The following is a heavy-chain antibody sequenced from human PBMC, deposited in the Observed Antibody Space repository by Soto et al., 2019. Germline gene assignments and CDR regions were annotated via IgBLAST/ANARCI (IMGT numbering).Heavy chain of an antibody. CDR1: GFTFSCYR. V-gene: IGHV3-21*01. D-gene: IGHD1-26*01. CDR2: ISRSRSYI. Sequence: GPSLTLSRAASGFTFSCYRMACLRQAPWKGLEGVSSISRSRSYIYCACSVKGRFTISIDNSKNSLYLQMNSLSAENTAVYFCVRSSIEAAVNSLDSFGQGTRGTGSS. J-gene: IGHJ5*01. CDR3: VRSSIEAAVNSLDS.